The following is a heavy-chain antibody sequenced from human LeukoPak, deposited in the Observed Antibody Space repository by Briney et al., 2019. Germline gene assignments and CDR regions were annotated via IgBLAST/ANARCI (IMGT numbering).Heavy chain of an antibody. CDR2: IGWNSGSI. D-gene: IGHD1-1*01. CDR3: ARTGTTSIDS. V-gene: IGHV3-9*01. Sequence: GGSLRLSCAASGFTFDDYAIHWVRQAPGKGLEWVSGIGWNSGSIGYADSVKGRFTISRDNARNSLSLQMNSLRVEDTAVYYCARTGTTSIDSWGQGTLVTVSS. CDR1: GFTFDDYA. J-gene: IGHJ4*02.